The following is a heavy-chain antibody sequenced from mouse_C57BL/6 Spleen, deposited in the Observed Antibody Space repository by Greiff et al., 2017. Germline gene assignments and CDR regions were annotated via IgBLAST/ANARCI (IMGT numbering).Heavy chain of an antibody. D-gene: IGHD4-1*01. CDR2: INYDGSST. V-gene: IGHV5-16*01. Sequence: EVQLQESEGGLVQPGSSMKLSCTASGFTFSDYYMAWVRQVPEKGLEWVANINYDGSSTYYLDSLKSRFIISRDNAKNILYLQMSSLKSEDTATYYCARLGADYFDYWGQGTTLTVSS. CDR3: ARLGADYFDY. J-gene: IGHJ2*01. CDR1: GFTFSDYY.